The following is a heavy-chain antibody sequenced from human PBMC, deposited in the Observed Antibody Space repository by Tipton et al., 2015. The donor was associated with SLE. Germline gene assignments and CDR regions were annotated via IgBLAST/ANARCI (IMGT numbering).Heavy chain of an antibody. CDR3: AKEKGGNPGIFDY. CDR2: ISWNSGSI. J-gene: IGHJ4*02. CDR1: GFTFDDYA. Sequence: SLRLSCAASGFTFDDYAMHWVRQAPGKGLEWVSGISWNSGSIGYADSVKGRFTISRDNAKNSLYLQMNSLRAEDMDLYYCAKEKGGNPGIFDYWGQGTLVTVSS. D-gene: IGHD4-23*01. V-gene: IGHV3-9*03.